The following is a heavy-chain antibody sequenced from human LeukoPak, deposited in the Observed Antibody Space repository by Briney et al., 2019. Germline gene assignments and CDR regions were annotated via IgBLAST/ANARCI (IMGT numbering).Heavy chain of an antibody. CDR3: AKGRGWEASYYYYYMDV. Sequence: GGSLRLSCAASGFTFSGSALHWVRQASGKGLEWVGRIRSTANGYATAYAASVKGRFTISRDDSKNTAYLQMNSLRAEDTAVYYCAKGRGWEASYYYYYMDVWGKGTTVTISS. J-gene: IGHJ6*03. CDR2: IRSTANGYAT. D-gene: IGHD1-26*01. V-gene: IGHV3-73*01. CDR1: GFTFSGSA.